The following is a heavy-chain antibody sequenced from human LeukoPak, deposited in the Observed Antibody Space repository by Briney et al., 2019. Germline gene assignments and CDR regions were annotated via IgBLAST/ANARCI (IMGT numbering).Heavy chain of an antibody. J-gene: IGHJ4*02. D-gene: IGHD4-17*01. CDR2: ISAYNGNT. V-gene: IGHV1-18*04. CDR1: GYTFTSYG. CDR3: ARDDRPSVKHGDWADY. Sequence: ASVKVSCKASGYTFTSYGISWVRQAPGQGLEWMGWISAYNGNTNYAQKLQGRVTMTTDTSTSTAYMELRSLRSDDTVVYYCARDDRPSVKHGDWADYWGQGTLVTVSS.